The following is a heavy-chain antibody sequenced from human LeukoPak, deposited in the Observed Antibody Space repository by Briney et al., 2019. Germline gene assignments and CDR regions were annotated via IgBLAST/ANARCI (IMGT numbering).Heavy chain of an antibody. CDR3: ASALQLGLWFDP. D-gene: IGHD4-11*01. CDR2: IIPILGIA. CDR1: GGTFSSYA. Sequence: EASVKVSCKASGGTFSSYAISWVRQAPGQGLEWMGRIIPILGIANYAQKFQGRVTITRNTSISTAYMELSSLRSEDTAVYYCASALQLGLWFDPWGQGTLVTVSS. J-gene: IGHJ5*02. V-gene: IGHV1-69*04.